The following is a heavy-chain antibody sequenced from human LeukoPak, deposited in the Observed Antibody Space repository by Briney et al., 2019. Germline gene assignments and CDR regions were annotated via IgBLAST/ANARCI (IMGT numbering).Heavy chain of an antibody. D-gene: IGHD3-9*01. CDR1: GFTFSSYA. CDR3: ARDWLTGDD. Sequence: GGSLRLSCAASGFTFSSYAMHWVRQAPGKGLEWVAVISYDGSNKYYADSVKGRFTISRDNSKNTLYLQMNSLRAEDTAVYYCARDWLTGDDWGQGTLVTVSS. CDR2: ISYDGSNK. V-gene: IGHV3-30-3*01. J-gene: IGHJ4*02.